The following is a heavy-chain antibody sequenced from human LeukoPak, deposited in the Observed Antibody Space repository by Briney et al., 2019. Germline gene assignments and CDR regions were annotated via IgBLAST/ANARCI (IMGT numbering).Heavy chain of an antibody. D-gene: IGHD3-10*01. CDR3: ARDYYGSGSYYGGAVKDY. J-gene: IGHJ4*02. CDR2: INPNSGGT. V-gene: IGHV1-2*02. CDR1: GYTFTGYY. Sequence: ASVKVSCKASGYTFTGYYMHWVRQAPGQGLEWMGWINPNSGGTNYAQKFQGRVTMTRDTSISTAYMELSRLRSDDTAVYYCARDYYGSGSYYGGAVKDYWGQGTLVTVSS.